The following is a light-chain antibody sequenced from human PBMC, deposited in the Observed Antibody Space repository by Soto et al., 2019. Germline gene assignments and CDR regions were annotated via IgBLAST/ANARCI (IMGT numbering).Light chain of an antibody. CDR1: QSLLHSNRNNY. V-gene: IGKV2-28*01. Sequence: DIVMTQSPVSLPVTPGEPASISCRSSQSLLHSNRNNYLDWYLQKPGHSPQLLIYLASKRGSGVPDRFIGSASGTDFTLNITRVEAEDVGVYFCVQSLQIPPTFGGGTRVEIK. CDR3: VQSLQIPPT. CDR2: LAS. J-gene: IGKJ4*01.